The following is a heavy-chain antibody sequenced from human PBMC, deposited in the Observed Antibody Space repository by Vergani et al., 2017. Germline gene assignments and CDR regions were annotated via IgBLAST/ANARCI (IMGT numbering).Heavy chain of an antibody. CDR2: INPNSGGT. Sequence: QVQLVQSGAEVKKPGASVKVSCKASGYTFTGYYMHWVRQAPGQGLEWMGGINPNSGGTNDAQRFQGRVTVTRDTSSSTAYVELSRLRSDDTAVYYCASGTSHGVPPGYWGQGTLVTVSS. CDR3: ASGTSHGVPPGY. D-gene: IGHD1-14*01. V-gene: IGHV1-2*02. CDR1: GYTFTGYY. J-gene: IGHJ4*02.